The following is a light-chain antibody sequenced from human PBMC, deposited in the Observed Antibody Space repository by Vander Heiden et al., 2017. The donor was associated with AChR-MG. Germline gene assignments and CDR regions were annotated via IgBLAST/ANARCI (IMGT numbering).Light chain of an antibody. Sequence: EIVLTQSPGTLSLSPGERATLSCRASQSVSSSSLAWYQQKPGQAPRLLIYGASSRAAGIPGRFSRSGSGTDFTLTISRLEPEDFAVYYCQRSAGSRFTFGPGTKVDIK. CDR2: GAS. V-gene: IGKV3-20*01. CDR3: QRSAGSRFT. J-gene: IGKJ3*01. CDR1: QSVSSSS.